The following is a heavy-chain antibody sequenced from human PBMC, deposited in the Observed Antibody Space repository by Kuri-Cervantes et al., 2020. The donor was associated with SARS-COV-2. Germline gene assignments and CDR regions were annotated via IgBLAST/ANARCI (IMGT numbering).Heavy chain of an antibody. V-gene: IGHV4-38-2*01. CDR3: ARVDWGSGHFNY. CDR2: IYYSGST. J-gene: IGHJ4*02. CDR1: GYSISSGYY. D-gene: IGHD3/OR15-3a*01. Sequence: ESLKISCAVSGYSISSGYYWGWIRQPPGKGLEWIGYIYYSGSTNYNPSLKSRVTISVDTSKNQFSLRLNSVTAADTAVYYCARVDWGSGHFNYWGQGILVTVSS.